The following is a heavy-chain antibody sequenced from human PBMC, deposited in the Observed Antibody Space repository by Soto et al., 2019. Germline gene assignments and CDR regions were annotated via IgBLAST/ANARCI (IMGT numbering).Heavy chain of an antibody. CDR2: ITHTGDTT. CDR3: AKDWPGTSSVTSDY. J-gene: IGHJ4*02. Sequence: DVYLLESGGTLVQPGGSLRLSCAASGFDFSSYAMTWVRQAPGKGLEWVSGITHTGDTTYYADSVKGRFTISRDNYRNTLYLQMNSLRADDTAMYFCAKDWPGTSSVTSDYWGQGTLVTVSS. D-gene: IGHD4-17*01. V-gene: IGHV3-23*01. CDR1: GFDFSSYA.